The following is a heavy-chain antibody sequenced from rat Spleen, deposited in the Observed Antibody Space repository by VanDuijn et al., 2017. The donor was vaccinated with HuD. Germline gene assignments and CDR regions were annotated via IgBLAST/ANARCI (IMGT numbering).Heavy chain of an antibody. CDR3: ARGDSGLDY. D-gene: IGHD4-3*01. V-gene: IGHV5-22*01. CDR2: IDYDGSSI. CDR1: GLTFSDYY. J-gene: IGHJ2*01. Sequence: EVQLVESGGGLVQPGRSLKISCAVSGLTFSDYYMAWVRQAPKKGLEWVAAIDYDGSSIHYGDSVKGRFTVFRNNVRNILYLQMNSLRSEDTATYYCARGDSGLDYWGHGLMVTVSS.